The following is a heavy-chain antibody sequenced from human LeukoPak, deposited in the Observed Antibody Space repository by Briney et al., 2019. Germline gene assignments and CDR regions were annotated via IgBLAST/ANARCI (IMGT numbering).Heavy chain of an antibody. D-gene: IGHD3-22*01. CDR1: GYTFTSYY. CDR2: INPSGGST. Sequence: ASVKVSCKASGYTFTSYYMHWVRQAPGQGLEWMGIINPSGGSTSYAQKFQGRVTMTRDTSTSTVYMELSSLRSEDTAVYHCARLVTYYYDSSGSFDYWGQGTLVTVSS. CDR3: ARLVTYYYDSSGSFDY. J-gene: IGHJ4*02. V-gene: IGHV1-46*01.